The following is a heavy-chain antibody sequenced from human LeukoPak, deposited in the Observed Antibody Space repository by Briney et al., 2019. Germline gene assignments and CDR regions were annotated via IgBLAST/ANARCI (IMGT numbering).Heavy chain of an antibody. CDR2: INGYNGNT. D-gene: IGHD4-11*01. J-gene: IGHJ6*03. CDR3: ARGSYSIYYMDV. Sequence: ASVKVSCKASGYTFTSYGINWVRQAPGQGLEWMGWINGYNGNTNYAQNLQGRVTMTTDTSTSTAYMELRSLRSDDTAVYDCARGSYSIYYMDVWSKGTTVTVSS. CDR1: GYTFTSYG. V-gene: IGHV1-18*01.